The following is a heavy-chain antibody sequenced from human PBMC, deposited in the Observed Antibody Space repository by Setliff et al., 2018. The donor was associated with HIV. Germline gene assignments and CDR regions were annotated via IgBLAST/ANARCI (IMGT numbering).Heavy chain of an antibody. V-gene: IGHV4-4*07. D-gene: IGHD3-22*01. Sequence: SETLSLTCAVSGYSLSSDYYWSWIRQPAGEGLEYIGRVHSTGTTIYNPSLKSRVTMSVDTSKNQLSLKLRSVTAADTAVYYCARARITMTGGRLEPYAFDRWGQGTKVTVSS. CDR3: ARARITMTGGRLEPYAFDR. CDR1: GYSLSSDYY. J-gene: IGHJ3*01. CDR2: VHSTGTT.